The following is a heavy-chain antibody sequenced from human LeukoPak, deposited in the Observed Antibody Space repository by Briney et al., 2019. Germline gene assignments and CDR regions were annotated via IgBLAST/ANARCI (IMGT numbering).Heavy chain of an antibody. J-gene: IGHJ4*02. Sequence: GASVKVSCKASGYTFTSYGISWVRQAPGQGLEWMGWISAYNGNTNYAQKLRGRVTMTTDTSTSTAYMELRSLRSDDTAVYYCAKERSRYGYRAGYFDYWGQGTLVTVSS. V-gene: IGHV1-18*01. CDR1: GYTFTSYG. CDR2: ISAYNGNT. CDR3: AKERSRYGYRAGYFDY. D-gene: IGHD5-24*01.